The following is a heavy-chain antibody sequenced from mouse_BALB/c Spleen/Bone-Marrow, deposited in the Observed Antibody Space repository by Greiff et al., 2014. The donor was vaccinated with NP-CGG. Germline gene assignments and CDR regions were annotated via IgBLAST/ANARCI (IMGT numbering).Heavy chain of an antibody. J-gene: IGHJ4*01. V-gene: IGHV14-3*02. D-gene: IGHD1-1*01. CDR2: IDPAIGNS. CDR3: ARRYYNMAMDY. CDR1: GFNIKGTY. Sequence: FQLQQSGAELVRPGASVKLSCTASGFNIKGTYIHWVKQRPEQGLEWIGRIDPAIGNSKYGPKFQGKATFTSDTSSNAAYLQLSSLTSEDTAVYYCARRYYNMAMDYWGQGTSVTVSS.